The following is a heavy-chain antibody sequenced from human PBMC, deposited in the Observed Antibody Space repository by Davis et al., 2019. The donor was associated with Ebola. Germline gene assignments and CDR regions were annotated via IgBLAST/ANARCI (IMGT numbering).Heavy chain of an antibody. J-gene: IGHJ5*02. Sequence: SVPVSCQASADTPICQDCNSGRQAPRQGLEWMGWISAYNGNTNYAQKLQGRVTMTTDTSTSTAYMELRSLRSDDTAVYYCARLYSSSWYGGWFDPWGQGTLVTVSS. CDR1: ADTPICQD. D-gene: IGHD6-13*01. CDR3: ARLYSSSWYGGWFDP. V-gene: IGHV1-18*01. CDR2: ISAYNGNT.